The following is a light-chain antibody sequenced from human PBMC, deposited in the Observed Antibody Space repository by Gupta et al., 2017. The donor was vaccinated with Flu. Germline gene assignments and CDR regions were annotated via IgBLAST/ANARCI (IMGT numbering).Light chain of an antibody. V-gene: IGKV1-39*01. CDR2: SAS. Sequence: DIQMTQSPSSMSAYIGDRVTITCRASQSIDNYVNWYQQKPGKAPKVLIYSASSLQSGVPSRFSGSGSGTDFTLTISSLQPEDFAIFFCQQSYSLPYSFGQGTKLEMK. CDR1: QSIDNY. J-gene: IGKJ2*03. CDR3: QQSYSLPYS.